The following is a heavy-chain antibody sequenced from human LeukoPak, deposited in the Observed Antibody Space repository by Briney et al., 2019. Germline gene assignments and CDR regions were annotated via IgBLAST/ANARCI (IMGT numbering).Heavy chain of an antibody. Sequence: ASLKVSCKASGYTFTNYYLHWVRQPPRQGLEWMGRINPDSGDTNYAQKFQGRVTMTRDTSISTAYLEPSSLRSDDTAMYYCARTYFYDSSGHFDCWGQGTLVTVSS. J-gene: IGHJ4*02. D-gene: IGHD3-22*01. CDR2: INPDSGDT. V-gene: IGHV1-2*06. CDR3: ARTYFYDSSGHFDC. CDR1: GYTFTNYY.